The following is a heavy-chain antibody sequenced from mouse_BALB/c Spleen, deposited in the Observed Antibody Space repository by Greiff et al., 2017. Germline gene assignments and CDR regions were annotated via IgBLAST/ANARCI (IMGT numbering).Heavy chain of an antibody. V-gene: IGHV5-17*02. CDR2: ISSGSSTI. D-gene: IGHD1-1*01. CDR3: ARPHYYGSPYFDY. J-gene: IGHJ2*01. Sequence: DVHLVESGGGLVQPGGSRKLSCAASGFTFSSFGMHWVRQAPEKGLEWVAYISSGSSTIYYADTVKGRFTISRDNPKNTLFLQMTSLRSEDTAMYYCARPHYYGSPYFDYWGQGTTLTVSS. CDR1: GFTFSSFG.